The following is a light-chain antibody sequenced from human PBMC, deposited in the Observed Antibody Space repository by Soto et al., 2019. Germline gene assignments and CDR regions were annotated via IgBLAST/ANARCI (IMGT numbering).Light chain of an antibody. CDR1: SSDVGGYNY. CDR3: SSYTSSSTLVV. J-gene: IGLJ2*01. CDR2: DVS. Sequence: QSALTQRASVSGSPGQSITISCTGTSSDVGGYNYVSWYQQHPGKAPKLMIYDVSNRPSGVSNRFSASKSGNTASLTISGLQAEDEADYYCSSYTSSSTLVVFGGGTKLTVL. V-gene: IGLV2-14*01.